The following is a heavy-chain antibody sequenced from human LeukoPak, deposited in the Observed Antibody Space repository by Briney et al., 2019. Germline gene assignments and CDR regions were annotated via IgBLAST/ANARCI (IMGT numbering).Heavy chain of an antibody. CDR2: IHYDGTT. CDR1: GDSISSSSYF. CDR3: ARHYVFVLGGSSFDY. D-gene: IGHD3-16*01. J-gene: IGHJ4*02. Sequence: SETLSLTCSVSGDSISSSSYFWGWIRQSPGKGLEWIGSIHYDGTTYYNPSLESRVTMSVDTSNNHFSLKLNSVTAADTAVYYCARHYVFVLGGSSFDYWGQGTLVTVSS. V-gene: IGHV4-39*01.